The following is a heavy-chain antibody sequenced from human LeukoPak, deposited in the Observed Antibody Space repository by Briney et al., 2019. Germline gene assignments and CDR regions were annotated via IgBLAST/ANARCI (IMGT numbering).Heavy chain of an antibody. V-gene: IGHV4-34*01. J-gene: IGHJ4*02. D-gene: IGHD2-15*01. CDR1: GGSFSGYY. CDR2: INHSGST. Sequence: PSETLSLTCAVYGGSFSGYYWSWIRQPPGKGLEWIGEINHSGSTNYNPSLKSRVTMSVDTSKNQFSLKLSSVTAADTAVYYCARALRIAYFDYWGQGTLVTVSS. CDR3: ARALRIAYFDY.